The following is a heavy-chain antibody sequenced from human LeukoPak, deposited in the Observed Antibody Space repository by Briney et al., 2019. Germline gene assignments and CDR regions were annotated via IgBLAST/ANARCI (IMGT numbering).Heavy chain of an antibody. V-gene: IGHV3-66*02. CDR2: IYSGGST. D-gene: IGHD3-22*01. J-gene: IGHJ4*02. CDR1: GFTVSSSY. CDR3: ARDLRDSSGSYYFDY. Sequence: GGSLRLSCAASGFTVSSSYMSWVRQAPGKGLEWVSVIYSGGSTYYADSVKGRFTISRDNSKNTLYLQMNSLRAEDTAVYYCARDLRDSSGSYYFDYWGQGTLVTVSS.